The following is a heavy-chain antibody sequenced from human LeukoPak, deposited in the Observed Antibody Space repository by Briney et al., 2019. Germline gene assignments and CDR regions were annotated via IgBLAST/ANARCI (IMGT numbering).Heavy chain of an antibody. J-gene: IGHJ4*02. CDR2: IIPILGIA. Sequence: SVKVSCKASGGTFSSYAISWVRQAPGQGLEWMGRIIPILGIANYAQKLQGRVTMTTDTSTSTAYMELRSLRSDDTAVYYCAREAAAAGTPHFDYWGQGTLVTVSS. D-gene: IGHD6-13*01. CDR1: GGTFSSYA. CDR3: AREAAAAGTPHFDY. V-gene: IGHV1-69*04.